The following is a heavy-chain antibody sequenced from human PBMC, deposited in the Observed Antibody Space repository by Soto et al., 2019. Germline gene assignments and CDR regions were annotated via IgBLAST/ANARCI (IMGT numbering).Heavy chain of an antibody. Sequence: SQTLSLTCAISGDSVSSNSAAWNWIRQSPSRGLEWLGRTYYRSKWYNDYAVSVKSRITINPDTSKNQFSLQLNSVTPEDTAVYYCARARRSGGTARTTEYFQHWGQGTLVTVSS. CDR3: ARARRSGGTARTTEYFQH. CDR1: GDSVSSNSAA. V-gene: IGHV6-1*01. CDR2: TYYRSKWYN. D-gene: IGHD2-15*01. J-gene: IGHJ1*01.